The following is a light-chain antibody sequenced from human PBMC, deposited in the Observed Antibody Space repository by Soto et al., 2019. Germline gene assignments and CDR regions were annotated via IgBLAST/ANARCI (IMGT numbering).Light chain of an antibody. Sequence: EIVMTQSPAFLSVSPGERVILSCRASQSVFSNLAWYQQKPGQAPRLLIYSASARVTGIPARFSGSASGTEFPLTISRLQSEDFAEYYCQQYPTWPPLTFGGGTKVEIK. J-gene: IGKJ4*01. V-gene: IGKV3-15*01. CDR1: QSVFSN. CDR3: QQYPTWPPLT. CDR2: SAS.